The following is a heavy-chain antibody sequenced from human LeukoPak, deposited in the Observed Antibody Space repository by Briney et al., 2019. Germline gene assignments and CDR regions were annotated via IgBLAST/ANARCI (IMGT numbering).Heavy chain of an antibody. Sequence: SQTLSLTCAVSGGSISSGGYSWSWIRQPPGKGLERIGYIYHSGSTYYNPSLKSRVTISVDRSKNQFSLKLSSVTAADTAVYYCARADYYGSGATVDYWGQGTLVTVSS. CDR3: ARADYYGSGATVDY. V-gene: IGHV4-30-2*01. CDR2: IYHSGST. J-gene: IGHJ4*02. D-gene: IGHD3-10*01. CDR1: GGSISSGGYS.